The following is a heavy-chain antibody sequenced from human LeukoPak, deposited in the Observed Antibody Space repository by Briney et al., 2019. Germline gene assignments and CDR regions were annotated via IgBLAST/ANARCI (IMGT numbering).Heavy chain of an antibody. CDR3: ATTPFYYNYMDV. J-gene: IGHJ6*03. CDR1: NASISSNTYY. CDR2: INYRGST. Sequence: SETLSLTCTVSNASISSNTYYRAWIRQPPGKGLEYIGSINYRGSTYYNPSLKSRVTLSVDTSKNQFSLKLNSVTAADTAVYYCATTPFYYNYMDVWGKGTTVTVTS. V-gene: IGHV4-39*07.